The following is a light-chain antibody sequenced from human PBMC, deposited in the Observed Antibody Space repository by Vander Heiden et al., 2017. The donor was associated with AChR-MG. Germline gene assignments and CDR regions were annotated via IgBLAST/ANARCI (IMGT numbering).Light chain of an antibody. CDR2: GAF. CDR3: QQSFA. J-gene: IGKJ2*01. V-gene: IGKV1-39*01. Sequence: DIQMTQSPSSLSASVGDRVTITCRTSHKNSIYLNWYQQKPGKAPKLLIYGAFSLQSGVPSRFSGDISGTDFTLTISSLQPEDFATYYCQQSFAFGQGTKLEIK. CDR1: HKNSIY.